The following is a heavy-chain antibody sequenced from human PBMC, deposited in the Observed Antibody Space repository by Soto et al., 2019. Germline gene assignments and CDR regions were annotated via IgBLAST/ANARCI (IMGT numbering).Heavy chain of an antibody. CDR1: GGSISSSSYY. V-gene: IGHV4-39*01. J-gene: IGHJ5*02. D-gene: IGHD1-1*01. Sequence: SETLSLTCTVSGGSISSSSYYWGWIRQPPGKGLEWIGNIYYSGNSYYNPSLKSRVTISVDTSKNQFSLIVRSVTAADTAVYYCARYNWNDVNWFDPWGQGTLVTVSS. CDR3: ARYNWNDVNWFDP. CDR2: IYYSGNS.